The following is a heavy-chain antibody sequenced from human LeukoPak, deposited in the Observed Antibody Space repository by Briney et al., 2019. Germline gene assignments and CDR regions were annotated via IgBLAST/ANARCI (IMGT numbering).Heavy chain of an antibody. CDR2: ISAYNGNT. V-gene: IGHV1-18*04. D-gene: IGHD3-22*01. J-gene: IGHJ4*02. Sequence: ASVKVSCKASGFTFSSYGFNWVRQAPGQGLEWMGWISAYNGNTNYAQKLQDRVTMTTGTSTSTAYMELRSLRSDDTAVYYCARERGLKYYYDSSGYYYDYDYWGQGTLVTVSS. CDR3: ARERGLKYYYDSSGYYYDYDY. CDR1: GFTFSSYG.